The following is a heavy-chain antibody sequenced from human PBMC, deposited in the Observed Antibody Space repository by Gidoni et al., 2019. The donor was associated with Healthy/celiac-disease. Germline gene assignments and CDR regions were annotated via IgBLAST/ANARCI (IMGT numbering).Heavy chain of an antibody. Sequence: QVTLVESGGGVVQPGRSLRLSCAASGFTFSSYAMHWVRQAPGKGLEWVAVISYDGSNKYYADSVKGRFTISRDNSKNTLYLQMNSLRAEDTAVYYCARDRCGGDCYNPLPGYYYGMDVWGQGTTVTVSS. V-gene: IGHV3-30*01. CDR3: ARDRCGGDCYNPLPGYYYGMDV. J-gene: IGHJ6*02. CDR2: ISYDGSNK. D-gene: IGHD2-21*02. CDR1: GFTFSSYA.